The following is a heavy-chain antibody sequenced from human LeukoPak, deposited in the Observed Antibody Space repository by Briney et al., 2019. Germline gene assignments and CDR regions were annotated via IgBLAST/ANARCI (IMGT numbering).Heavy chain of an antibody. CDR2: ISYDGSNK. J-gene: IGHJ4*02. Sequence: GRSLRLSCAASGFTFSSYAMHWVRQAPGKGLEWVAVISYDGSNKYYADSVKGRFTISRDNSKNTLYLQMNSLRAGDTAVYYCASSYIAAAGTDYWGQGTLVTVSS. CDR3: ASSYIAAAGTDY. D-gene: IGHD6-13*01. CDR1: GFTFSSYA. V-gene: IGHV3-30-3*01.